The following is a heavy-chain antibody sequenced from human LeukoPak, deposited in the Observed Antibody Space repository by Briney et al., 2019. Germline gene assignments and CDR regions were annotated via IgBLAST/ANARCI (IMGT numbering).Heavy chain of an antibody. J-gene: IGHJ5*02. V-gene: IGHV4-59*01. D-gene: IGHD3-9*01. CDR1: GGSISSYY. CDR2: IYYSGST. CDR3: ARDGPYYDILTGYYNWFDP. Sequence: SETLSLTCTVSGGSISSYYWSWIRQPPGKGLEWIGYIYYSGSTNYNPSLKSRVTISVDTSKNQFSLKLRSVTAADTAVYYCARDGPYYDILTGYYNWFDPWGQGTLVTVSS.